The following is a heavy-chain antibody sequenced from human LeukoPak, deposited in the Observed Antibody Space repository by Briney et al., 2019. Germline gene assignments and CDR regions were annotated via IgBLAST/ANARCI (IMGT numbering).Heavy chain of an antibody. Sequence: PSQTLSLTCTVSGGSISSGGYYRSWIRQHPGTGLEWIGYIYHSGSTYYNPSLKSRVTISVDTSKNQFSLKLSSVTAADTAVYYCARGLYDFWSGYSNWFDPWGQGTLVTVSS. CDR1: GGSISSGGYY. CDR2: IYHSGST. CDR3: ARGLYDFWSGYSNWFDP. D-gene: IGHD3-3*01. V-gene: IGHV4-31*03. J-gene: IGHJ5*02.